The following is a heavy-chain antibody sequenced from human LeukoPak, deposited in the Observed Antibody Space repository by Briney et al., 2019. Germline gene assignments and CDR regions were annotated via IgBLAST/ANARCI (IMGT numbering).Heavy chain of an antibody. J-gene: IGHJ4*02. CDR2: ISSSGSTI. CDR1: GFTFSSYE. V-gene: IGHV3-48*03. D-gene: IGHD4-23*01. CDR3: ARDYGGSSPFDY. Sequence: GSLRLSCAASGFTFSSYEMHWVRQAPGKGLEWVSYISSSGSTIYYADSVKGRFTISRDNAKNSLYLQMNSLRAEDTAVYYCARDYGGSSPFDYWGQGTLVTASS.